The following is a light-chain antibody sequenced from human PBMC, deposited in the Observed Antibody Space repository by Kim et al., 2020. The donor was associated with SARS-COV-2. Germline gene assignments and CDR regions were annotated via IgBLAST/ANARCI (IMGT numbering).Light chain of an antibody. V-gene: IGLV3-1*01. CDR1: KLGDKY. J-gene: IGLJ3*02. CDR3: QAWDSNTGV. Sequence: SYELTQPPSVSVSPGQTASITCSGDKLGDKYASWYQQKPGQSPVLVIYQDSRRPSRIPARFSGSNSGNTATLTISGTQAMDEADYYCQAWDSNTGVFGGGTQLTVL. CDR2: QDS.